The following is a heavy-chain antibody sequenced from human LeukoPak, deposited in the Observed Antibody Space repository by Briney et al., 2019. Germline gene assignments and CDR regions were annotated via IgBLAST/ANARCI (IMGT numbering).Heavy chain of an antibody. Sequence: PGGSLRLSCAASGFTFSSYGMHWVRQAPGKGLEWVAFIRYDGSNKYYADSVKGRFTISRDNSKNTLYLQMNSLRAEDTAVYYCAKDSDERIRGSGSYLYYFDYWGQGTLVTVSS. J-gene: IGHJ4*02. V-gene: IGHV3-30*02. D-gene: IGHD1-26*01. CDR2: IRYDGSNK. CDR3: AKDSDERIRGSGSYLYYFDY. CDR1: GFTFSSYG.